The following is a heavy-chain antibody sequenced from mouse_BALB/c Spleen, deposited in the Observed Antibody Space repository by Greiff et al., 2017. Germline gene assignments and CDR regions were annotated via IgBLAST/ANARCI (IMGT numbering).Heavy chain of an antibody. CDR3: ANDYGSRPFAY. CDR2: ISYSGST. D-gene: IGHD1-1*01. V-gene: IGHV3-8*02. CDR1: GDSITSGY. J-gene: IGHJ3*01. Sequence: EVKLQESGPSLVKPSQTLSLTCSVSGDSITSGYWNWIRKFPGNKLEYMGYISYSGSTYYNPSLKSRISITRDTSKNQHYLQLNSVTTEDTATYYCANDYGSRPFAYWGQGTLVTVSA.